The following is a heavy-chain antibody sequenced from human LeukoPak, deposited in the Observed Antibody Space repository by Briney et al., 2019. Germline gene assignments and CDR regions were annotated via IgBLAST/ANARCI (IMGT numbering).Heavy chain of an antibody. CDR1: GYTFTSYD. J-gene: IGHJ4*02. CDR2: IDAANGNT. CDR3: AREREYSSSWYMDY. D-gene: IGHD6-13*01. Sequence: ASVKVSCKASGYTFTSYDISWVRQAPGQGLEWMGWIDAANGNTKYSQKFQGRVTITRDTSASTAYMELSSLTSEDTAMYYCAREREYSSSWYMDYWGQGTLVTVSS. V-gene: IGHV1-18*01.